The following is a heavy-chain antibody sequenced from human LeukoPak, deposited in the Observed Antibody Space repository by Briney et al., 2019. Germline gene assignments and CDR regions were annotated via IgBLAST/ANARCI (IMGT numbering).Heavy chain of an antibody. Sequence: SETLSLTCTVSGGSISSGSYYWSWIRQPAGKGLEWIGRIYTSGSTNYNPSLKSRATISVDTSKNQFSLKLSSVTAADTAVYYCARDRYCSGGSCQGDYWGQGTLVTVSS. CDR2: IYTSGST. D-gene: IGHD2-15*01. J-gene: IGHJ4*02. CDR3: ARDRYCSGGSCQGDY. V-gene: IGHV4-61*02. CDR1: GGSISSGSYY.